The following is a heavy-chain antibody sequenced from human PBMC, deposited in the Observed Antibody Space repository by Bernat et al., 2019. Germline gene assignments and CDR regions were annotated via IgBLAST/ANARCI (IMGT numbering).Heavy chain of an antibody. Sequence: QVRLVESGGGVVQPGRSLRLSCAASGFPFSNYGIHWVRQAPGKGLEWVAFLSYDGTNRYDADSVKGRITISRDNSKNTVYLQMNSLRAEDTAVYYCAKIAAADHYYYYMDVWGKGTTVTVSS. CDR2: LSYDGTNR. CDR1: GFPFSNYG. J-gene: IGHJ6*03. CDR3: AKIAAADHYYYYMDV. V-gene: IGHV3-30*18. D-gene: IGHD6-13*01.